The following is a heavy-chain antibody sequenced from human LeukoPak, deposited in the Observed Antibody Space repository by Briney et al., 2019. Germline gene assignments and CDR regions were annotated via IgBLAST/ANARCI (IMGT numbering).Heavy chain of an antibody. J-gene: IGHJ4*01. Sequence: GGSLRLSCAASGFTFSDYYMSWSRQAPGKGLEWVANIKQDGSEKYYVDSVKGRFTISRDNAKNSLYLQMNSLRAEDTAVYYCARDQRYCSSSSCPWEPFDYWGQGTLVTVSS. CDR2: IKQDGSEK. CDR3: ARDQRYCSSSSCPWEPFDY. CDR1: GFTFSDYY. V-gene: IGHV3-7*03. D-gene: IGHD2-2*01.